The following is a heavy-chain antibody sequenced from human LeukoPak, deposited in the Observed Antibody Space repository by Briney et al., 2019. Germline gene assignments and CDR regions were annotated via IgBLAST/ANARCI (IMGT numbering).Heavy chain of an antibody. Sequence: SVKVSCKASGGTFSSYAISWVRQAPGQGLEWMGRIIPILGIANYAQKFQGRVTITADKSTSTAYMELSSLRSEDTAVYYCARVYLISDAFDIWGQGTMVTVSS. CDR1: GGTFSSYA. CDR3: ARVYLISDAFDI. D-gene: IGHD3-16*02. V-gene: IGHV1-69*04. J-gene: IGHJ3*02. CDR2: IIPILGIA.